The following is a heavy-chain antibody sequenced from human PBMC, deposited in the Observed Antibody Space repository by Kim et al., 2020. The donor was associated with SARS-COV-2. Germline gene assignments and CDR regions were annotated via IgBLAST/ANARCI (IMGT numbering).Heavy chain of an antibody. J-gene: IGHJ4*02. D-gene: IGHD3-10*01. CDR2: SKK. CDR3: ARDFYGSIDY. V-gene: IGHV3-30-3*01. Sequence: SKKAYEHSVKDRFTISRDKPENTVYLQMNSLRAEDTSIYYCARDFYGSIDYWGQGTLVTVSS.